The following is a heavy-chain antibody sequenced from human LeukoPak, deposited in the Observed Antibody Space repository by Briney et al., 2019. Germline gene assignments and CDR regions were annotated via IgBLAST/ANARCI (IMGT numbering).Heavy chain of an antibody. J-gene: IGHJ4*02. CDR1: GFTFDDYV. CDR3: AKSSRPVTAMAFFDY. D-gene: IGHD5-18*01. CDR2: ISGSGTNT. Sequence: PGGSLRLSCEASGFTFDDYVMSWVRQAPGKGLEWVSGISGSGTNTNYADSVKGRFTISRDNSKNTLYLQMKSLRAEDTAVYYCAKSSRPVTAMAFFDYWGQGTLVTVSS. V-gene: IGHV3-23*01.